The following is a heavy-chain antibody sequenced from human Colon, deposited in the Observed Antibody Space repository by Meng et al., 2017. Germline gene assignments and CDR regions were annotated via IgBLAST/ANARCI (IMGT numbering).Heavy chain of an antibody. CDR1: GYSISTAYY. V-gene: IGHV4-38-2*01. CDR3: ARTIYSSSVDY. CDR2: IDRSGTT. J-gene: IGHJ4*02. Sequence: QVRLQGSGPGLVKPSETLALTCSVSGYSISTAYYWGWFRQTPGKGLDWIASIDRSGTTYYNPSIESRVTISVDTSKNHFSLRLNSVTAADTAVYFCARTIYSSSVDYWGQGTLVTVSS. D-gene: IGHD3-22*01.